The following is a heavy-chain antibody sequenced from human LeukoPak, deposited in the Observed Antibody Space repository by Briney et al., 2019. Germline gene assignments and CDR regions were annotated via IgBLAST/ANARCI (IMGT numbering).Heavy chain of an antibody. Sequence: APVKVSCKVSGYTLTELSMHWVRQAPGKGLEWMGGFDPEDGEIIYAQKFQGRVTMTEDTSTDTAYMELSSLRSEDTAVYYCATAEGVVRGVPYYFDYWGQGTLVTVSS. D-gene: IGHD3-10*01. CDR1: GYTLTELS. CDR2: FDPEDGEI. V-gene: IGHV1-24*01. CDR3: ATAEGVVRGVPYYFDY. J-gene: IGHJ4*02.